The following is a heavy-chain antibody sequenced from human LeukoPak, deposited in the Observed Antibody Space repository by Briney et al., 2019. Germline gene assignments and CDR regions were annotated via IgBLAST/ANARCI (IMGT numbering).Heavy chain of an antibody. CDR1: GFTFSSYE. CDR3: ARDEKGDYDY. D-gene: IGHD4-17*01. J-gene: IGHJ4*02. V-gene: IGHV3-48*03. Sequence: GGSLRLSCAASGFTFSSYETNWVRQAPGKGLEWVSYISSSGSTIYYADSVKGRFTISRDNAKNSLYLQMNSLRAEDTAVYYCARDEKGDYDYWGQGTLVTVSS. CDR2: ISSSGSTI.